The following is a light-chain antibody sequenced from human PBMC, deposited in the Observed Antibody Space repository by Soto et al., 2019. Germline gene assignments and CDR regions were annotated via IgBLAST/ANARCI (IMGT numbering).Light chain of an antibody. V-gene: IGLV2-8*01. J-gene: IGLJ2*01. CDR3: NSYAGSLPVV. Sequence: QSVLTQPPSASGSPGQSVTISCTGTSSDVGGYNYVSWYQHHPGKAPRLMVYEVSKRPTGVPDRFSGSKSGNTASLTVSGLQTEEEADYYCNSYAGSLPVVFGGGTNVTVL. CDR1: SSDVGGYNY. CDR2: EVS.